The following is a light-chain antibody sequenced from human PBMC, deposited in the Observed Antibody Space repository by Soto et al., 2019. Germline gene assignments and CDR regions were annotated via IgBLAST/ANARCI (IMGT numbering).Light chain of an antibody. J-gene: IGKJ1*01. CDR2: GAS. CDR3: QQYNNWPRWT. V-gene: IGKV3-15*01. CDR1: QSVSSN. Sequence: IVMTQSPATLSVSAGERATLSCRASQSVSSNLAWYQQKPGQAPRLLIYGASTRATGIPARFSGSGSGTEFTLTISSLQSEDFAVYYCQQYNNWPRWTFGQGTKVDIK.